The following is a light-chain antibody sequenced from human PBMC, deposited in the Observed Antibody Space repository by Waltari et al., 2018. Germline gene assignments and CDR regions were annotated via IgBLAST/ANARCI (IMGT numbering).Light chain of an antibody. V-gene: IGKV3-15*01. CDR3: HQYNHWPTFT. Sequence: EIEMTQSPATLSVSPGERVTLSCSASQSVGNNLAWYQQRPGQAPRLLIYGASTRATDISDRFSGSGSGTDFTLTISALQSEDLAVYYCHQYNHWPTFTFGQGTKLQIE. CDR1: QSVGNN. J-gene: IGKJ2*01. CDR2: GAS.